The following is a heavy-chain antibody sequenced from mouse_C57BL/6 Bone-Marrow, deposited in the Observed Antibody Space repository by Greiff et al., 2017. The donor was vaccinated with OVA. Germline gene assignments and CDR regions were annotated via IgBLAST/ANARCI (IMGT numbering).Heavy chain of an antibody. D-gene: IGHD1-1*01. CDR3: ARQRYYGSYYAMDY. CDR1: GFTFSSYG. CDR2: ISSGGSYT. Sequence: EVNVVESGGDLVKPGGSLKLSCAASGFTFSSYGMSWVRQTPDKRLEWVATISSGGSYTYYPDSVKGRFTISRDNAKNTLYLQMSSLKSEDTAMYYCARQRYYGSYYAMDYWGQGTSVTVSS. J-gene: IGHJ4*01. V-gene: IGHV5-6*01.